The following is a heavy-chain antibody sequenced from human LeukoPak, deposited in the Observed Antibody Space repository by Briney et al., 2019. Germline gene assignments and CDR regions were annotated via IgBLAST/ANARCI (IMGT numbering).Heavy chain of an antibody. J-gene: IGHJ4*02. Sequence: PSQTLSLTCTVSGGSISSGGYYWSWIRQHPGKGLEWIGYINYSGSTYYNPSLKSRVTISVDTSKNQFSLKLSSVTAADTAVYYCAKIPRTYYYDSSGWGQGTLVTVSS. D-gene: IGHD3-22*01. CDR3: AKIPRTYYYDSSG. V-gene: IGHV4-31*03. CDR1: GGSISSGGYY. CDR2: INYSGST.